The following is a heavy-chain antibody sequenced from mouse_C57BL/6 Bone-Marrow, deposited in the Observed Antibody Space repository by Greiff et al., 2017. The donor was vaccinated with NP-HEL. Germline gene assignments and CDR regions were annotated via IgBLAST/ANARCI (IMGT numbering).Heavy chain of an antibody. D-gene: IGHD2-1*01. CDR3: ARLLLSRYAMDY. Sequence: VQLLQSGAELAKPGASVKLSCKASGYTFTSYWMHWVKQRPGQGLEWIGYINPSSGYTKYNQKFKDKATLTADKSSSTAYMQLSSLTSEDSAVSFCARLLLSRYAMDYWGQGTSVTVSS. CDR2: INPSSGYT. J-gene: IGHJ4*01. V-gene: IGHV1-7*01. CDR1: GYTFTSYW.